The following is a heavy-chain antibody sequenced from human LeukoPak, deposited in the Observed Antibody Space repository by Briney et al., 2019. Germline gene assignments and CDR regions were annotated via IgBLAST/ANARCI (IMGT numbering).Heavy chain of an antibody. CDR3: ARDLPRGSSSDWYYVY. V-gene: IGHV1-3*01. Sequence: GASVKVSCKASGYVSTSYAMHWVRQAPGQRLEWMGWINAGNGNTKYSQKFQGRVTITRDTSASTAYMKLSSLRSEDTAVYYCARDLPRGSSSDWYYVYWGQGTLVTVSS. D-gene: IGHD6-19*01. CDR2: INAGNGNT. CDR1: GYVSTSYA. J-gene: IGHJ4*02.